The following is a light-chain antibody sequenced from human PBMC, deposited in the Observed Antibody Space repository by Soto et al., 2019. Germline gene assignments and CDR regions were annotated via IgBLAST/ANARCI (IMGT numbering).Light chain of an antibody. V-gene: IGLV2-14*01. CDR2: EVT. CDR1: SSDVGGYHY. J-gene: IGLJ3*02. Sequence: QSVLAQPASVSGSPGQSITISCTGTSSDVGGYHYVSWYQHRPGRVPKLIIYEVTNRASGVTNRFSASKSGNTASLTISGLLADDEADYYCTSYTRSGTLVFGGGTKLTVL. CDR3: TSYTRSGTLV.